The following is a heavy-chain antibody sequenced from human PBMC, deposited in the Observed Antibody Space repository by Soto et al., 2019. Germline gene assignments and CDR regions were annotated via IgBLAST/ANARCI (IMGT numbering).Heavy chain of an antibody. CDR2: IIPIFGTA. D-gene: IGHD2-2*01. Sequence: QVQLVQSGAEVKKPGSSVKVSCKASGGTFSSYAISWVRQAPGQGLEWMGGIIPIFGTANYAQKFQGRVTITADESTSAAYMELSSLRAEDTAVYYCARVGVIVLVPAARFEPWGQGTLVTVSS. V-gene: IGHV1-69*12. CDR3: ARVGVIVLVPAARFEP. CDR1: GGTFSSYA. J-gene: IGHJ5*02.